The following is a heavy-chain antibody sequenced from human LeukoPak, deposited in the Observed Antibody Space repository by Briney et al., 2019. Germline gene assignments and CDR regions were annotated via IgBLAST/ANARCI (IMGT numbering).Heavy chain of an antibody. D-gene: IGHD3-9*01. CDR2: IYYSGST. V-gene: IGHV4-59*12. J-gene: IGHJ2*01. CDR1: GGSISSYY. CDR3: ARDPGRYFDWLPKSKYFDL. Sequence: SETLSLTCTVSGGSISSYYWSWIRQPPGKGLEWIGYIYYSGSTNYNPSLKSRVTISVDTSKNQFSLKLSSVTAADTAVYYCARDPGRYFDWLPKSKYFDLWGRGTLVTVSS.